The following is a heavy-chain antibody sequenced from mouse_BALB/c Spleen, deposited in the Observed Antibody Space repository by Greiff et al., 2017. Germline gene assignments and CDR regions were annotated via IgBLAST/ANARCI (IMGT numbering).Heavy chain of an antibody. CDR1: GYSFTSYW. CDR3: TRGYYGSSFFDY. V-gene: IGHV1S127*01. Sequence: VQLQQSGPQLVRPGASVKISCKASGYSFTSYWMHWVKQRPGQGLEWIGMIDPSDSETRLNQKFKDKATLTVDKSSSTAYMQLSSLTSEDSAVYYCTRGYYGSSFFDYWGQGTTLTVSS. D-gene: IGHD1-1*01. CDR2: IDPSDSET. J-gene: IGHJ2*01.